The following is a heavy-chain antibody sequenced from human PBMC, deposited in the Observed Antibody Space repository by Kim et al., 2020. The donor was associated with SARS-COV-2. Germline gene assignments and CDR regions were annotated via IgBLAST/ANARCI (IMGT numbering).Heavy chain of an antibody. CDR1: GYSFTSYW. CDR3: ARHRIWHYGSGSYYRPDY. V-gene: IGHV5-51*01. D-gene: IGHD3-10*01. Sequence: GESLKISCKGSGYSFTSYWIGWVRQMPGKGLEWMGIIYPGDSDTRYSPSFQGQVTISADKSISTAYLQWSSLKASDTAMYYCARHRIWHYGSGSYYRPDYWGQGTLVTVSS. CDR2: IYPGDSDT. J-gene: IGHJ4*02.